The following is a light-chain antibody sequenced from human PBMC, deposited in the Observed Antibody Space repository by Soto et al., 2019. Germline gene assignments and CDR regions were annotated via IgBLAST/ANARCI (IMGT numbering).Light chain of an antibody. Sequence: EIVMTQSPATLSVSPGERATLSCRASQSVFSSLAWYQQRPGQAPRLLIYGSATRATGIPDRFSGSGSGTDFALTISRLEPEDSAVYYCQQHGGSPYTFGQGTKLEIK. J-gene: IGKJ2*01. CDR1: QSVFSSL. CDR2: GSA. V-gene: IGKV3-20*01. CDR3: QQHGGSPYT.